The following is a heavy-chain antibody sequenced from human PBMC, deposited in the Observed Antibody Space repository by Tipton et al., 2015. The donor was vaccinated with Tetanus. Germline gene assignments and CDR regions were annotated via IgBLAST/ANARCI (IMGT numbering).Heavy chain of an antibody. Sequence: SLRLSCAASGFPFMTYWMTWVRQAPGKGLEWVANIKRDGSEQHYVDSVKGRFTISRDNAGNSLHLQMNSLRVEDTAIYYCVRETSLTTSYWGQGTLVTVSS. CDR3: VRETSLTTSY. V-gene: IGHV3-7*01. D-gene: IGHD4-17*01. CDR2: IKRDGSEQ. J-gene: IGHJ1*01. CDR1: GFPFMTYW.